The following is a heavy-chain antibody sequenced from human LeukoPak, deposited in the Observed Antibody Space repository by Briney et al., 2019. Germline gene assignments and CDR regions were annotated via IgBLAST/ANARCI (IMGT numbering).Heavy chain of an antibody. CDR2: INPSGGST. Sequence: ASVKVSCKVSGYTLTELSMHWVRQAPGQGLEWMGIINPSGGSTSYAQKFQGRVTMTRDTSTSTVYMELSSLRSEDTAVYYCATHRLQAWGQGTLVTVSS. D-gene: IGHD4-11*01. V-gene: IGHV1-46*01. CDR1: GYTLTELS. J-gene: IGHJ5*02. CDR3: ATHRLQA.